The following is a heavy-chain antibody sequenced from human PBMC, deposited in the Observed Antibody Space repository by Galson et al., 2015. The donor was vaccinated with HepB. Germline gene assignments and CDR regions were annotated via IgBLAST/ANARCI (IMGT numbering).Heavy chain of an antibody. Sequence: TLSLTCAVYGGSFSGYYWSWIRQPPGKGLEWIGEINHSGSTNYNPSLKSRVTISVDTSKNQFSLKLSSVTAADTAVYYCARVGGDYLGDYYYYGMDVWGQGTTVTVSS. J-gene: IGHJ6*02. CDR2: INHSGST. CDR3: ARVGGDYLGDYYYYGMDV. D-gene: IGHD4-17*01. V-gene: IGHV4-34*01. CDR1: GGSFSGYY.